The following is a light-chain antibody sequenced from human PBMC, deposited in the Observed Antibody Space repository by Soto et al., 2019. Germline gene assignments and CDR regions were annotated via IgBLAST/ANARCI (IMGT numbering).Light chain of an antibody. Sequence: DIQMTQSPSSLSASVGDRVTITCRASQSISSHLNWYQQKAGKAPKLLIYAASSLQSGVPSRLSGSGSGTDFTLTISSLQPEDFATYYCQQSYSTPRTFGGGTKVEIK. CDR1: QSISSH. CDR3: QQSYSTPRT. CDR2: AAS. J-gene: IGKJ4*01. V-gene: IGKV1-39*01.